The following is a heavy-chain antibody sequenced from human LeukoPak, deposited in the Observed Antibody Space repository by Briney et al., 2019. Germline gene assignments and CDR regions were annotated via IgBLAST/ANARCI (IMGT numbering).Heavy chain of an antibody. Sequence: ASVKVSCKASGYTFSSYDINWVRQATGQGLEWMGWMHPDSGNTAYAQKFRGRLTMTRNTSITTAYMDLSSLRSGDTPVLYCPRGHGSSSWYNRWFDPWGQGTLVTVSS. CDR3: PRGHGSSSWYNRWFDP. J-gene: IGHJ5*02. CDR1: GYTFSSYD. D-gene: IGHD6-13*01. CDR2: MHPDSGNT. V-gene: IGHV1-8*01.